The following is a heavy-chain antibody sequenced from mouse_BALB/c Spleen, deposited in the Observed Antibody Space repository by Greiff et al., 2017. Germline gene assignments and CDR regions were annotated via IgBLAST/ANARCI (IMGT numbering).Heavy chain of an antibody. CDR3: ARDRYGNYVAY. V-gene: IGHV2-9*02. CDR2: IWAGGST. Sequence: QVQLQQSGPGLVAPSQSLSITCTVSGFSLTSYGVHWVRQPPGKGLEWLGVIWAGGSTNYNSALMSRLSISKDNSKSQVFLKMNSLQTDDTAMYYCARDRYGNYVAYWGQGTLVTVSA. J-gene: IGHJ3*01. CDR1: GFSLTSYG. D-gene: IGHD2-10*02.